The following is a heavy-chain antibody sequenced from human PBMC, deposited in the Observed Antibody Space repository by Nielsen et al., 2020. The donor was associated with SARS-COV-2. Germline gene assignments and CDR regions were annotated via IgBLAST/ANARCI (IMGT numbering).Heavy chain of an antibody. V-gene: IGHV2-5*02. CDR3: AHTGDYVWELDY. Sequence: SGPTLVKPTQTLTLTCTFSGFSLSTSGVGVGWIRQPPGKALEWLALIYWDDDKRYSPSLKSRLTITKDTSKNQVVLTVTNMDPVDTATYYCAHTGDYVWELDYWGQGTLVTVSS. D-gene: IGHD3-16*01. CDR1: GFSLSTSGVG. CDR2: IYWDDDK. J-gene: IGHJ4*02.